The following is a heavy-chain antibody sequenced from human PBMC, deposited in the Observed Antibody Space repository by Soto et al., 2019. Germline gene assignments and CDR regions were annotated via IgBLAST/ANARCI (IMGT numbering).Heavy chain of an antibody. CDR3: IRLEESGCSGERCYSGFDH. Sequence: EVQLVESGGGLVQPGGSLKLSCAASGFIFSDSAVHWVRQASGKGLEWVGRIRAKTNNYATAYVASVQGRFTVSRDDSKNTAYLQMSSLRTEDTAMYYCIRLEESGCSGERCYSGFDHWGQGTLVTVSS. V-gene: IGHV3-73*02. J-gene: IGHJ4*02. CDR2: IRAKTNNYAT. CDR1: GFIFSDSA. D-gene: IGHD2-15*01.